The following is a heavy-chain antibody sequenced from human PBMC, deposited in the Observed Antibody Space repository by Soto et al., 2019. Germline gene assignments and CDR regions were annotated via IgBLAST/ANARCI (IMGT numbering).Heavy chain of an antibody. J-gene: IGHJ3*02. V-gene: IGHV3-23*01. CDR2: ISGSGGST. Sequence: GGSLRLSCAASGFTFSSYAMSWVRQAPGKGLEWVSAISGSGGSTYYADSVKGRFTISRDNSKNTLYLQMNSLRAEDTAVYYCAKVSAILKEDTDAFDIWGQGTMVTVSS. D-gene: IGHD2-15*01. CDR1: GFTFSSYA. CDR3: AKVSAILKEDTDAFDI.